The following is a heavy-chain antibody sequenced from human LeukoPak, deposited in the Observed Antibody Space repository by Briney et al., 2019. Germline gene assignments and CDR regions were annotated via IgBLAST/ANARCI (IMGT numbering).Heavy chain of an antibody. J-gene: IGHJ6*02. CDR2: ISGSGGST. Sequence: GGSLRLSCAASGFTFSSYAMSWVRQAPGKGLEWVSAISGSGGSTYYADSVKGRFTISRDNSKNTLYLQMNSLRAEDTAVYYCAKDDSSIYGSGSYYYYYGMDVWGQGTTVTVSS. CDR1: GFTFSSYA. D-gene: IGHD3-10*01. CDR3: AKDDSSIYGSGSYYYYYGMDV. V-gene: IGHV3-23*01.